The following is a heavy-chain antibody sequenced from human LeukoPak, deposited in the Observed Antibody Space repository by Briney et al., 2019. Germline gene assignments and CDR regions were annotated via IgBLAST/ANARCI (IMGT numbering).Heavy chain of an antibody. CDR3: ARHYDPPSYYSNYFDS. CDR1: GGSISGYY. Sequence: PSETLSLTCTASGGSISGYYWSWLRQPPGKGLEWIGYVYSTGSTYYNPSLKSRVTISLDASNKQFSLHLISVTAADTAMYYCARHYDPPSYYSNYFDSWGQGTLITVSS. J-gene: IGHJ4*02. D-gene: IGHD3-22*01. CDR2: VYSTGST. V-gene: IGHV4-59*08.